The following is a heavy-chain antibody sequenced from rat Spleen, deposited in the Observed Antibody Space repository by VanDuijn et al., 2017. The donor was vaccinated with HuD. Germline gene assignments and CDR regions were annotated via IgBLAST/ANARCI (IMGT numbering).Heavy chain of an antibody. V-gene: IGHV2-32*01. CDR2: MWEDGNT. J-gene: IGHJ2*01. CDR1: GFSLASSH. D-gene: IGHD1-4*01. CDR3: ARDGLRVYLPLFDY. Sequence: QVQLKESGPGLVKPSETLSLTCTVSGFSLASSHVSWVRQPPGKGLEWMGVMWEDGNTVYNSALKSRLSISRDTSKNQLFLKMSSLKTEDTATYYCARDGLRVYLPLFDYWVQGVMVTVSS.